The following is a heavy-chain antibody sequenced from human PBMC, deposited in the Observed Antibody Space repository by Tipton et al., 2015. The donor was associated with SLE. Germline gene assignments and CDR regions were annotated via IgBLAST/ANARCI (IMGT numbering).Heavy chain of an antibody. CDR1: GGSISGSY. D-gene: IGHD2-8*02. CDR3: ARDRGTDYCYYYMDV. Sequence: TLSLTCTVSGGSISGSYWSWIRQSPGKGLEWIGYIYYSGTTYYNPSLKSPVTISVDTSKNQFSLKLSSVTAADKAVYYCARDRGTDYCYYYMDVWGKGTTVTVSS. V-gene: IGHV4-59*12. J-gene: IGHJ6*03. CDR2: IYYSGTT.